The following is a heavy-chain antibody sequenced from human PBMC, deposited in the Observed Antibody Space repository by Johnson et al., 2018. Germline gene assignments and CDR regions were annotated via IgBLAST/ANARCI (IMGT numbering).Heavy chain of an antibody. CDR3: AVSSDAFGI. CDR2: INPSCGST. CDR1: GYTFTRHY. J-gene: IGHJ3*02. Sequence: QVQLVQSGAEVKKPGASVKVSCKASGYTFTRHYMHWVRQAPGQGLEGMGIINPSCGSTSYAQKFQGRVTGTRDTSTRPVYMELSSRRSEDTAMYYCAVSSDAFGIWGQGTVVTVSS. D-gene: IGHD2-2*01. V-gene: IGHV1-46*01.